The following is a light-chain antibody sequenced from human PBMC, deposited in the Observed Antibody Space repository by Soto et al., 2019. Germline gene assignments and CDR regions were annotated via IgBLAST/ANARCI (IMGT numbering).Light chain of an antibody. CDR2: EVT. J-gene: IGLJ2*01. Sequence: QSALTQPASVSGSPGQSITISCTGTRSDVGSHNFVSWYQQRPGKAPKLMIFEVTKRPSGVSSRFSASKSGNTASLTISGVQAEDEADYYCCSYAGNTTWVFGGVTKLTVL. CDR1: RSDVGSHNF. CDR3: CSYAGNTTWV. V-gene: IGLV2-23*02.